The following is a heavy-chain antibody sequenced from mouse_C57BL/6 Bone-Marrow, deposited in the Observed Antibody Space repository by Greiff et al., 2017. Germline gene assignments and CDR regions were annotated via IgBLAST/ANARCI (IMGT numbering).Heavy chain of an antibody. Sequence: EVQVVESGGDLVKPGGSLKLSCAASGFTFSSYGMSWVRQTPDKRLEWVATISSGGSYTYYPDSVKGRFTISRDHAKNSLYLQMSSLKSEDTAMYYCARRRGFAYWGQGTLVTVSA. J-gene: IGHJ3*01. CDR2: ISSGGSYT. CDR3: ARRRGFAY. CDR1: GFTFSSYG. V-gene: IGHV5-6*01.